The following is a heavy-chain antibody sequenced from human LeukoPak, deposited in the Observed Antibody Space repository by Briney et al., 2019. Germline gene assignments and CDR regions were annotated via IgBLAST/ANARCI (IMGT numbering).Heavy chain of an antibody. CDR1: GYTFTGYY. J-gene: IGHJ5*02. CDR3: ARAGNYYGSGSYRNWFDP. Sequence: ASVKVSCKASGYTFTGYYMHWVRQAPGQGLEWMGWINPNSGGTNYAQKFQGRVTMTRDTSISTAYMELSRLRSDDTAVYYCARAGNYYGSGSYRNWFDPWGQGTLVTVSS. V-gene: IGHV1-2*02. CDR2: INPNSGGT. D-gene: IGHD3-10*01.